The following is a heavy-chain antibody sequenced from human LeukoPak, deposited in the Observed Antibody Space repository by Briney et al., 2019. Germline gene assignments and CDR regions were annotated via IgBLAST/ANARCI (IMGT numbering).Heavy chain of an antibody. D-gene: IGHD5-18*01. CDR3: ARVSGYSYGFIDY. V-gene: IGHV1-2*04. J-gene: IGHJ4*02. CDR2: INPNSGGT. Sequence: GASVKVSCKASGYTFTGYYMHWVRQAPGQGLEWMGWINPNSGGTNYAQKFQGWVTMTRDTSISTAYMELSRLRSDDAAVYYCARVSGYSYGFIDYWGQGTLVTVSS. CDR1: GYTFTGYY.